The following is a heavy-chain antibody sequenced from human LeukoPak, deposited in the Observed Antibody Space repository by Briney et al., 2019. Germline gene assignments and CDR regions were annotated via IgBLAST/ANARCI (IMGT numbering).Heavy chain of an antibody. Sequence: KPGGSLRLSCAASGFTFSSYSMNWVRQAPGKGLEWVSSISSSSSYIYYADSVKGRFTISRDNAKNSLYLQMNSLRAEDTAVYYCAPIFGVVIIQSSRTRYNWFDPWGQGTLVTVSS. V-gene: IGHV3-21*04. J-gene: IGHJ5*02. D-gene: IGHD3-3*01. CDR2: ISSSSSYI. CDR3: APIFGVVIIQSSRTRYNWFDP. CDR1: GFTFSSYS.